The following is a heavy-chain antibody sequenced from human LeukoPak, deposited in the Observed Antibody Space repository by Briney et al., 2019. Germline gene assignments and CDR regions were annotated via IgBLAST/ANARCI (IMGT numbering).Heavy chain of an antibody. J-gene: IGHJ4*02. CDR1: GFSFSSYA. V-gene: IGHV3-21*01. Sequence: PGGSLRLSCAASGFSFSSYAMNWVRQAPGKGLEWVSSISTSSSYIYYADSVKGRFTISRDNAKNSLYLQMNSLRAEDTAVYYCARAGLLWFGESTALDYWGQGTLVTVSS. CDR3: ARAGLLWFGESTALDY. CDR2: ISTSSSYI. D-gene: IGHD3-10*01.